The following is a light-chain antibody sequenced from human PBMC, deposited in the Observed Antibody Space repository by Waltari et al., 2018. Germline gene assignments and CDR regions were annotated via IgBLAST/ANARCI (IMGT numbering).Light chain of an antibody. J-gene: IGKJ4*01. V-gene: IGKV3D-15*01. CDR2: DAY. Sequence: EIVMTQSPASLSLSPGETATLSCRASQSVSSRLGWYQQKPGQPPRLLIYDAYKRATGIPDRFSGSGYGTDFTFTISSLEPEDVAIYCCQQESNWSLTFGGGTKVEIK. CDR3: QQESNWSLT. CDR1: QSVSSR.